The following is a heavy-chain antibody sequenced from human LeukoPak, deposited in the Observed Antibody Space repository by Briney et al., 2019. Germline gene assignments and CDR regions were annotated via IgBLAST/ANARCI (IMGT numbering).Heavy chain of an antibody. CDR1: GGTFSSYA. J-gene: IGHJ4*02. CDR2: IIPIFGTA. D-gene: IGHD3-22*01. V-gene: IGHV1-69*06. Sequence: SVKVSCKASGGTFSSYAISWVRQAPGQGLEWMGRIIPIFGTANYAQKFQGRVTITADKSTSTAYMELSGLRSEDTAVYYCALHTYYYDSSGYYPPYFDYWGQGTLVTVSS. CDR3: ALHTYYYDSSGYYPPYFDY.